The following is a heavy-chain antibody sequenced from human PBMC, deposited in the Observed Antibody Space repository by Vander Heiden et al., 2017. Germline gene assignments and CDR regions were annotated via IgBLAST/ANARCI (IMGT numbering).Heavy chain of an antibody. D-gene: IGHD3-9*01. CDR1: GGTFSGYA. CDR3: ARKYYDILTGYYTGNFDY. J-gene: IGHJ4*02. CDR2: IIPILGIA. V-gene: IGHV1-69*10. Sequence: QVQLVQSGAEVKKPGSSVKVSCKASGGTFSGYAISWVRQAPGQGLEWMGGIIPILGIANYAQKFQGRVTITADKSTSTAYMELSSLRSEDTAVYYCARKYYDILTGYYTGNFDYWGQGTLVTVSS.